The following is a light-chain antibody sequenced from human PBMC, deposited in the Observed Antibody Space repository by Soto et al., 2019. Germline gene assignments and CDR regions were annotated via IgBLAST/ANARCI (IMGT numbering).Light chain of an antibody. V-gene: IGKV3-20*01. J-gene: IGKJ5*01. CDR2: GAS. Sequence: EIVLTQSPGTLSLSPGERAALSCRASQIVSSDSLAWYQQKPGQAPRLLIYGASSRATGVPDRISGIGSGTDFTLTISRLEPEDFAVYYCQQYNNWPPITFGQGTRLEIK. CDR1: QIVSSDS. CDR3: QQYNNWPPIT.